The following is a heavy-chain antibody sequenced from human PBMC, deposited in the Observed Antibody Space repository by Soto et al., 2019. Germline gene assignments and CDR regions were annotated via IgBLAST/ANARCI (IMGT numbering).Heavy chain of an antibody. V-gene: IGHV6-1*01. J-gene: IGHJ6*02. Sequence: PSQTLSLTCAISGDSVSSNSAAWNWIRQSPSRGLEWLGRTYYRSKWYNDYAVSVKSRITINPDTSKNQFSLQLNSVTPEDTAVYYCAKEERKRIDDYDHYYYGMDVWGQGTTVTVSS. CDR2: TYYRSKWYN. D-gene: IGHD4-17*01. CDR3: AKEERKRIDDYDHYYYGMDV. CDR1: GDSVSSNSAA.